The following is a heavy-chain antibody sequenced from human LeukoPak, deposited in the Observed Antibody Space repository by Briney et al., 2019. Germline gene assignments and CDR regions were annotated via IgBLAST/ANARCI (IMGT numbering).Heavy chain of an antibody. CDR1: GGSISSSSYY. V-gene: IGHV4-39*07. J-gene: IGHJ4*02. D-gene: IGHD3-22*01. CDR2: IYHSGST. CDR3: ASPDHYYDSSGQFDY. Sequence: SETLSLTCTVSGGSISSSSYYWGWIRQPPGKGLEWIGSIYHSGSTYYNPSLKSRVTISVDTSKNQFSLKLSSVTAADTAVYYCASPDHYYDSSGQFDYWGQGTLVTVSS.